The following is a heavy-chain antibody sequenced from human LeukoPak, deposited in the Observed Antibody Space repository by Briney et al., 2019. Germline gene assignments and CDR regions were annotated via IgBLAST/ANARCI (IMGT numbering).Heavy chain of an antibody. CDR3: ARTHPGYYDSSGYYVPGAFDI. J-gene: IGHJ3*02. V-gene: IGHV1-18*01. D-gene: IGHD3-22*01. CDR2: ISAYNGNT. Sequence: ASVKVSCKASGYTFTSYGISWVRQAPGQGLEWMGWISAYNGNTNYAQKLQGRVTMTTDTSTSTAYMELRSLRSDDTAVYYCARTHPGYYDSSGYYVPGAFDIWGQGTKVTVSS. CDR1: GYTFTSYG.